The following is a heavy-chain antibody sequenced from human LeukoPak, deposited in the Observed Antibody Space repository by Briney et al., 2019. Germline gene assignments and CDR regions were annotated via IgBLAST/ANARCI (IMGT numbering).Heavy chain of an antibody. V-gene: IGHV1-8*01. CDR1: GYTFTSYD. CDR3: ARGGRGYYYDSSGPGDY. J-gene: IGHJ4*02. CDR2: MNPNSGNT. D-gene: IGHD3-22*01. Sequence: GASVKVSCKASGYTFTSYDINWVRQATGQGLEWMGWMNPNSGNTGYAQKFQGRVTMTRNTSISTAYMELSSLRSEDTAVYYCARGGRGYYYDSSGPGDYWGQGTLVTVSS.